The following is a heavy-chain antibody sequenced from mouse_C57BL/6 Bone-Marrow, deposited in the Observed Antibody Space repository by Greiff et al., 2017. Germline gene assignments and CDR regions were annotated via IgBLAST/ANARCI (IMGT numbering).Heavy chain of an antibody. CDR2: INPSSGYT. V-gene: IGHV1-4*01. Sequence: QVHVKQSGAELARPGASVKMSCKASGYTFTSYTMHWVKQRPGQGLEWIGYINPSSGYTKYNQKFKDKATLTADKSSSTAYMQLSSLTSEDSTVXYCAGDDYGYWGQGTTVTVSS. D-gene: IGHD2-4*01. CDR3: AGDDYGY. CDR1: GYTFTSYT. J-gene: IGHJ2*01.